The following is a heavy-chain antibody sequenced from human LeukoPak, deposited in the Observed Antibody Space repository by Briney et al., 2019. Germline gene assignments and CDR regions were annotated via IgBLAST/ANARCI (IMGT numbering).Heavy chain of an antibody. CDR3: ARDRSTIVVVPAALNWFDP. CDR1: GYTFTGYY. D-gene: IGHD2-2*01. CDR2: INPNSGGT. V-gene: IGHV1-2*02. J-gene: IGHJ5*02. Sequence: ASLKVSCKASGYTFTGYYMHWVRQAPGQGLEWMGWINPNSGGTNYAQKFQGRVTMTRDTSISTAYMELSRLRSDDTAVYYCARDRSTIVVVPAALNWFDPWGQGTLVTVSS.